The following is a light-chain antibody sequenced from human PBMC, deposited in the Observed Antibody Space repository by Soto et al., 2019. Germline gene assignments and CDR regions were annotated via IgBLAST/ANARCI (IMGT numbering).Light chain of an antibody. Sequence: DIQLTQSPSFLSASVGDRVTITCRASQGISSYLAWYQQKPGKAPKLLIYAVSTLHSGVPSRLSGSGSGTEFTLSISRLQPEDFATYYCQQLNSYPLTFGGGTKVEIK. CDR2: AVS. CDR1: QGISSY. CDR3: QQLNSYPLT. V-gene: IGKV1-9*01. J-gene: IGKJ4*01.